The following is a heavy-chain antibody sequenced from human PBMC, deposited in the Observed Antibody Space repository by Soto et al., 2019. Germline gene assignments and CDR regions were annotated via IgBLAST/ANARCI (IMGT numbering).Heavy chain of an antibody. CDR2: IYPGDSDT. CDR1: GYSFTSYW. D-gene: IGHD3-22*01. V-gene: IGHV5-51*01. Sequence: GASLKISCKGSGYSFTSYWIGWVRQMPGKGLEWMGIIYPGDSDTRYSPSLQGQVTISADKSISTAYLQWSSLKASEPAMDYCARHYYYDSSGDYPGAFDIWGQGTMVTVSS. J-gene: IGHJ3*02. CDR3: ARHYYYDSSGDYPGAFDI.